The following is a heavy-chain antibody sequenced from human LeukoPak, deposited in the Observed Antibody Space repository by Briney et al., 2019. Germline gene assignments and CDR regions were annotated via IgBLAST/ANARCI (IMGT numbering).Heavy chain of an antibody. CDR3: AKVGSSGPSDYFDY. V-gene: IGHV3-23*01. CDR2: ISASGGST. CDR1: GGTFSSYA. J-gene: IGHJ4*02. D-gene: IGHD6-19*01. Sequence: SCKASGGTFSSYAMSWVRQAPGKGLEWVSTISASGGSTYYADSVKGRFTVFRDNSKNTLYLQMNSLRAEDTALYYCAKVGSSGPSDYFDYWGQGTLVTVSS.